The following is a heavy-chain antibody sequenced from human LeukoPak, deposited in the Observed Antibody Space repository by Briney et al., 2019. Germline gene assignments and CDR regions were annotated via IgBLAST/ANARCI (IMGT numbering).Heavy chain of an antibody. V-gene: IGHV3-30*03. D-gene: IGHD3-22*01. CDR3: ARGPGLRWLFRESPGAFDI. CDR2: ISYDGSYK. J-gene: IGHJ3*02. CDR1: GFTFRTYG. Sequence: PGGSLRLSCAASGFTFRTYGMHWVRQSPGKGLEWVAVISYDGSYKYYIDSVKGRFSISRDNSKSTLYLQMNSLRAEDMAVYYCARGPGLRWLFRESPGAFDIWGQGTMVTVSS.